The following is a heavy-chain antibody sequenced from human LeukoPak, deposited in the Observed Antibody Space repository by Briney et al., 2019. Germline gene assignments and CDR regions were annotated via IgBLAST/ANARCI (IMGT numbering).Heavy chain of an antibody. CDR3: ARDRNPNYGEPYYYYYYYMDV. D-gene: IGHD1-7*01. J-gene: IGHJ6*03. CDR2: ISYDGSNK. V-gene: IGHV3-30*04. Sequence: PGGSLRLSCAASGFTFSSYAMHWVRQAPGKGLEWVAVISYDGSNKYYADSVKGRFTISRDNSKNTLYLQMNSLRAEDTAVYYCARDRNPNYGEPYYYYYYYMDVWGKGTTVTVSS. CDR1: GFTFSSYA.